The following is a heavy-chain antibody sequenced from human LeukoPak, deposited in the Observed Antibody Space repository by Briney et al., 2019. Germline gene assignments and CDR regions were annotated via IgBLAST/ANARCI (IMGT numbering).Heavy chain of an antibody. V-gene: IGHV3-30*03. Sequence: HPGRSLRLSCAVSGFTFSSYGMHWVRQAPGKGLEWVALISYNGNVIYYADSVQGRFTISRDNSKDTLYLQMNSLRAEDTAVYYCASDPAQQLDNWGQGTLVTVSS. CDR3: ASDPAQQLDN. J-gene: IGHJ4*02. CDR2: ISYNGNVI. D-gene: IGHD6-13*01. CDR1: GFTFSSYG.